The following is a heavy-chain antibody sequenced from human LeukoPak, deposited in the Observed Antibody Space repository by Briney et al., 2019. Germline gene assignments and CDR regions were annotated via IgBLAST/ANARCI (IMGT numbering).Heavy chain of an antibody. J-gene: IGHJ4*02. CDR3: ARMAMDPAMVTNFFDL. CDR1: GYTFTDYY. CDR2: IHPSGGST. Sequence: GASVKISCKASGYTFTDYYMYWVRQAPGQGPECMGVIHPSGGSTTYAQKFQGRVTLTKDTATSTVYLELSSLRSDDTAVYYCARMAMDPAMVTNFFDLWGQGTLLTVSA. V-gene: IGHV1-46*01. D-gene: IGHD5-18*01.